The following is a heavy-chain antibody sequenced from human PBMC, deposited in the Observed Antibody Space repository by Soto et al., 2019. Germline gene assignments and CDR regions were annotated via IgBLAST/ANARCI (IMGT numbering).Heavy chain of an antibody. CDR2: VEVENDDR. Sequence: EVLLQQSGAEAREPGGVVKMSCAVSGITFSDLHMHWVKQAPGKGLEWVGLVEVENDDRLYAEKYRGNLNINTDTSRHTSYMELTSLTSDDTAIYFCAAVRGSLGSLSFDYWGQGTPVTVSA. V-gene: IGHV1-69-2*01. D-gene: IGHD1-26*01. CDR1: GITFSDLH. J-gene: IGHJ4*02. CDR3: AAVRGSLGSLSFDY.